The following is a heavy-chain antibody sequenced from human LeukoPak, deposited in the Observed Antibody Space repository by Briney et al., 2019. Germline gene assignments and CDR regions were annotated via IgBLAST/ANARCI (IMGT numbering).Heavy chain of an antibody. CDR1: GFTFSSYS. V-gene: IGHV3-21*04. D-gene: IGHD2-15*01. J-gene: IGHJ4*02. Sequence: GGSLRLSCAASGFTFSSYSMNWVRQAPGKGLEWVSSISSSSSYIYYADSVKGRFTISRDNAKNSLYLQMNSLRADDTAVYYCARDTGYCSGGTCYHNYFDYWGQGTLVTVSS. CDR3: ARDTGYCSGGTCYHNYFDY. CDR2: ISSSSSYI.